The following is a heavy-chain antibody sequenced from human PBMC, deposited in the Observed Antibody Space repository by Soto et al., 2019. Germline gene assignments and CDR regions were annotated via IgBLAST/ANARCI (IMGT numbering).Heavy chain of an antibody. V-gene: IGHV1-18*01. D-gene: IGHD3-10*01. CDR2: ISAYNGNT. Sequence: GASVKVSCKASGYTFTSYHITWVRQAPGQGLEWMGWISAYNGNTNYAQNFQGRVSMTTDSSTTTAYMELRNLRSDDTAVYYCAKDLTVVRGLIYYGMDVWGQGTTVTVSS. CDR3: AKDLTVVRGLIYYGMDV. CDR1: GYTFTSYH. J-gene: IGHJ6*02.